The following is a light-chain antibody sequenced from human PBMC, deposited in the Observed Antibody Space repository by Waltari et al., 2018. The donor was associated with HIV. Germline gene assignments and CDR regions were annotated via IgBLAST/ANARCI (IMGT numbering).Light chain of an antibody. CDR1: QSVTSTY. V-gene: IGKV3-20*01. Sequence: EIVLTQSPGTLSLSPGERATLSCRASQSVTSTYLAWYQHKPGQAPRLLIYGASNRATGIPDRFSGSGSGTDFSLTISRQEPEDFAIYYCQQYGSSPQTFGQGTKVEIK. J-gene: IGKJ1*01. CDR3: QQYGSSPQT. CDR2: GAS.